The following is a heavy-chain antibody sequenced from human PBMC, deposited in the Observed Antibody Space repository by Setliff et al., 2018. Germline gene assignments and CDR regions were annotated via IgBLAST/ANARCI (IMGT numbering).Heavy chain of an antibody. CDR2: VYYSGTA. CDR3: ARGGTFRYFDF. J-gene: IGHJ4*02. Sequence: PSETLSLTCTVSDGSLSTYYRSWIRQPPGKGLEFIGYVYYSGTANYSPSLRSRLTISVDTSKNQFSLKLRSVIAADTAVYYCARGGTFRYFDFWGQGAPVTVSS. D-gene: IGHD5-12*01. V-gene: IGHV4-59*01. CDR1: DGSLSTYY.